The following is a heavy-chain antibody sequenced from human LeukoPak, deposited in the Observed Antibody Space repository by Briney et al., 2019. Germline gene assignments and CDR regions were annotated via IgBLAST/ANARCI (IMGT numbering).Heavy chain of an antibody. D-gene: IGHD5-18*01. Sequence: PGGSLRLSCAASGFPVRSNYMSWVRQPPGKGLEWVSVLYSGGSTYYADSLKGRFTISRDNSKNTLHLQMNSLRAEDTPGYYCAGDGSYSYDIWGQGTPVTVSS. J-gene: IGHJ1*01. CDR1: GFPVRSNY. V-gene: IGHV3-66*01. CDR3: AGDGSYSYDI. CDR2: LYSGGST.